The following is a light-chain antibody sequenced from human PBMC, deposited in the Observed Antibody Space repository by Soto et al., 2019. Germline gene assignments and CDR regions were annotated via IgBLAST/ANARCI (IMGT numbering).Light chain of an antibody. Sequence: DVQLTQSPSSLSASVGDRVTITCRASQNINKFLNWYQQKPGKAPKLLIDGAFDLRSGVPYRFSGSESGTDFALTISSLQPDDFATYYCQQSYNTPRITFGGGTKVEIK. V-gene: IGKV1-39*01. CDR2: GAF. CDR1: QNINKF. J-gene: IGKJ4*01. CDR3: QQSYNTPRIT.